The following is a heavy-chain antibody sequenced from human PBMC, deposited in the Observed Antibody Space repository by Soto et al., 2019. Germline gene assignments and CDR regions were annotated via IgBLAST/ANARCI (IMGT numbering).Heavy chain of an antibody. Sequence: GAAVKVSCKSSGYTFTSYYMHWARQAPGQGLEWMGIINPNGGSRSYAQKFQSRVTMTRDTSTSTVYMELSSLRSEDTAVYYCAKGGARVSERQRVFDYWGQGALFT. D-gene: IGHD6-6*01. CDR2: INPNGGSR. V-gene: IGHV1-46*01. CDR1: GYTFTSYY. J-gene: IGHJ4*02. CDR3: AKGGARVSERQRVFDY.